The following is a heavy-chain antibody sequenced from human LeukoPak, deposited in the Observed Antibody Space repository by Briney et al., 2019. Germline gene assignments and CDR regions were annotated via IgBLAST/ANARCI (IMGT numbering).Heavy chain of an antibody. CDR2: IYSGGST. V-gene: IGHV3-53*01. CDR1: GFTVSSNY. D-gene: IGHD4-23*01. J-gene: IGHJ4*02. CDR3: AKDTIRWPYYFDY. Sequence: GGSLRLSCAASGFTVSSNYMSWVRQAPGKGLEWVSVIYSGGSTYYADSVKGRFTISRDNSKNTLYLQMNSLRAEDTAVYYCAKDTIRWPYYFDYWGQGTLVTVSS.